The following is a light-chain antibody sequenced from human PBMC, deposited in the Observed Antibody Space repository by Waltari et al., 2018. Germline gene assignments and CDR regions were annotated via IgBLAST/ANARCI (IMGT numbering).Light chain of an antibody. Sequence: EIVMTQSPATLSVSPAGRVTLSCRAIQSVSSNFAWYQQKPGQAPRLLIYSASTRATGSPARFSGSGSATEFTLTINSLQSEDFAVYYCQQYKSWPFTFGPGTKVDI. CDR1: QSVSSN. J-gene: IGKJ3*01. CDR2: SAS. CDR3: QQYKSWPFT. V-gene: IGKV3-15*01.